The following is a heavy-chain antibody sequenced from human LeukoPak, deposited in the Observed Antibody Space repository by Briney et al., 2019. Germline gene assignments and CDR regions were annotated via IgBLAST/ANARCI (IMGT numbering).Heavy chain of an antibody. CDR2: MYTSGST. Sequence: SETLSLTCTVSGASISSYYWSWIRQPAGKGLEWVGRMYTSGSTKYNPSLKSRVIISVDKSKNQFSLTLSSVTAADTAVYFCARDTTRGPYSRFDPWGQGTLVTVSS. J-gene: IGHJ5*02. V-gene: IGHV4-4*07. CDR3: ARDTTRGPYSRFDP. D-gene: IGHD2/OR15-2a*01. CDR1: GASISSYY.